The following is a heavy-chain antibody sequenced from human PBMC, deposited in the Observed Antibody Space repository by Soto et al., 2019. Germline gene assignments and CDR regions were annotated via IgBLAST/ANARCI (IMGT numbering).Heavy chain of an antibody. V-gene: IGHV1-8*01. Sequence: ASVKVSCKASGYTFTSYDINWVRQATGQGLEWMGWMNPNSGNTGYAQKFQGRVTMTRNTSISTAYMELSSLRSEDTAVYYCGRGHYDFWSGYDGMEVWGQGTTVTVSS. D-gene: IGHD3-3*01. CDR2: MNPNSGNT. J-gene: IGHJ6*02. CDR1: GYTFTSYD. CDR3: GRGHYDFWSGYDGMEV.